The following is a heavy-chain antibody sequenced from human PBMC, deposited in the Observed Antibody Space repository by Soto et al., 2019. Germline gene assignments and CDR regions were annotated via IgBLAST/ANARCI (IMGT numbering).Heavy chain of an antibody. CDR1: GYTFISYG. CDR3: ARATTVLTFDI. D-gene: IGHD4-17*01. Sequence: ASVKVSCKASGYTFISYGISWVRQAPGQGLEWMGWISAYNGNTNYAQKLQGRVTMTTDTSTSTAYMELRSLRSDDTVVYYCARATTVLTFDISGQGTMVTVSS. V-gene: IGHV1-18*01. J-gene: IGHJ3*02. CDR2: ISAYNGNT.